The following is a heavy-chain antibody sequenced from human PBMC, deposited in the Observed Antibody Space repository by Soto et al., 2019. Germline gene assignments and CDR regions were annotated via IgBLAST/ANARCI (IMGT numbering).Heavy chain of an antibody. Sequence: QVQLVESGGGVVQPGRSLRLSCAASGFTFSSYGMHWVRQAPGKGLEWVAVISYDGSNKYYADSMKGRFTISRDNSKNTLYLQMNSLRAEDTAVYYCAKQYNWNDLDYWGQGTLVTVSS. CDR3: AKQYNWNDLDY. J-gene: IGHJ4*02. CDR2: ISYDGSNK. D-gene: IGHD1-20*01. V-gene: IGHV3-30*18. CDR1: GFTFSSYG.